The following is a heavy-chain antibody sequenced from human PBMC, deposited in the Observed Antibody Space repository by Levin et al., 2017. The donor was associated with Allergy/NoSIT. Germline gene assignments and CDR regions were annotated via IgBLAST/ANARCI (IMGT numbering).Heavy chain of an antibody. D-gene: IGHD3-22*01. CDR3: ARASFYYETSGYYYLVFDF. Sequence: KSGESLKISCKASEYNFYNYGISWVRQAPGQGLEWVGWISANNGNTDYAQNVQGRVTMTTDTSTSTAYMELRSLRSDDTAVYYCARASFYYETSGYYYLVFDFWGQGTLVTVSS. J-gene: IGHJ4*02. CDR1: EYNFYNYG. CDR2: ISANNGNT. V-gene: IGHV1-18*01.